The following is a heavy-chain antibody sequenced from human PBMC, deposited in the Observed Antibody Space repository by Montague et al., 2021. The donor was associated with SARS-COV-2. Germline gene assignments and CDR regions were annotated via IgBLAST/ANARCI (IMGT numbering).Heavy chain of an antibody. CDR2: IYYSGST. J-gene: IGHJ3*02. CDR1: GGSISSSSYY. V-gene: IGHV4-39*01. D-gene: IGHD6-19*01. CDR3: ARQENSSGWFKPDAFDI. Sequence: SETLSLTCTVSGGSISSSSYYWGWIRQPPGKGLEWIGSIYYSGSTYYNPSIKSRVTISVDTSKNLFSLKLSSVTAAATAVYYCARQENSSGWFKPDAFDIWGQGTMVTVSS.